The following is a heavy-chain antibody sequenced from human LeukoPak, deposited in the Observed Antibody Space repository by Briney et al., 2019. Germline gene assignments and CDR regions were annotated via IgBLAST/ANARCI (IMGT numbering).Heavy chain of an antibody. CDR1: GGSISNGGYS. CDR3: AKGYYYGSGTYADPFDF. J-gene: IGHJ4*02. D-gene: IGHD3-10*01. Sequence: PSQTLSLTCAVSGGSISNGGYSWNWIRQPPGKDLEWIEYIHQSGSTSYNPSLKSRVTISVDRSKNQFSLMLSVVTAADTAVYYCAKGYYYGSGTYADPFDFWGQGALVTVSS. V-gene: IGHV4-30-2*01. CDR2: IHQSGST.